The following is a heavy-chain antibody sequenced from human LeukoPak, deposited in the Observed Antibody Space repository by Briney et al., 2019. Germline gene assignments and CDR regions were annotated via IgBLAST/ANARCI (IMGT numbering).Heavy chain of an antibody. CDR1: GFIFSNYW. CDR2: IKPDGSGE. J-gene: IGHJ4*02. V-gene: IGHV3-7*01. CDR3: AKASPLGGKSPHFDY. Sequence: GGSLRLSCAASGFIFSNYWMTWVRQAPGKALEWVANIKPDGSGEYYVDSLKGRFTISRDNAENSLFLQMNNLRAEDTAVYYCAKASPLGGKSPHFDYWGQGTLVTVSS.